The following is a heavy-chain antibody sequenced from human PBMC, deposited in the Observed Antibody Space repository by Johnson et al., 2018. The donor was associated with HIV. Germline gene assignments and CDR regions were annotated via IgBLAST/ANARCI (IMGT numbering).Heavy chain of an antibody. Sequence: GGSLRLSCAASGFTFSSYGMHWVRQAPGKGLEWVAFIRYDGSNKYYADSVKGRFTISRDNSKNTLYLQMNSLRVEATAVYYCARDLGYSSSNDAFDIWGQGTMVTVSS. CDR3: ARDLGYSSSNDAFDI. CDR2: IRYDGSNK. D-gene: IGHD6-13*01. V-gene: IGHV3-30*02. J-gene: IGHJ3*02. CDR1: GFTFSSYG.